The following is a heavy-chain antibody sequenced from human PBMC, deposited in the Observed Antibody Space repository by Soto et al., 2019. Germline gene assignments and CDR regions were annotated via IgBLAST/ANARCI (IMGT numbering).Heavy chain of an antibody. CDR2: IKQDGSEK. D-gene: IGHD6-13*01. J-gene: IGHJ6*02. CDR1: GFTFSNYW. V-gene: IGHV3-7*01. Sequence: EVQLVESGGGLVQPGGSLRLSCAASGFTFSNYWMSWVRQAPGKGLEWVGNIKQDGSEKNYVDSVKGRFTISRDNAKNSLFLQMNSLRAEDTAVDYCARIASAGRGWDVWGQGTTVIVSS. CDR3: ARIASAGRGWDV.